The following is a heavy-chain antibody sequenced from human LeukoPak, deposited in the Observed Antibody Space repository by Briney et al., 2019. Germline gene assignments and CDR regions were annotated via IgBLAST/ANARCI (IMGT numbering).Heavy chain of an antibody. V-gene: IGHV3-53*05. CDR2: IYDDGRS. Sequence: PGGSLRLSCTVSGFTVSTTLMDWARQAPGKGLEWVSVIYDDGRSVCADSVRGRFTISRDTSKNMVDLQMNSLRVEDSAVYFCARDRGGRQSWVEFDLWGQGTLVTVSS. CDR1: GFTVSTTL. D-gene: IGHD3-16*01. J-gene: IGHJ5*02. CDR3: ARDRGGRQSWVEFDL.